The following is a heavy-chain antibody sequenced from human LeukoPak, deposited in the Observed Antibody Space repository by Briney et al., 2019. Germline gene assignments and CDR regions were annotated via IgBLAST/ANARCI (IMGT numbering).Heavy chain of an antibody. CDR3: ARISSSNWYNERGAFDV. J-gene: IGHJ3*01. V-gene: IGHV4-59*01. CDR1: GGSISSYY. CDR2: VYYTGST. Sequence: SETLSLTCTVSGGSISSYYWSWVRQPPGKGLEWIGFVYYTGSTNYSLSLKSRVTISVDTSKNQFSLKLSSVTAADTAVYYCARISSSNWYNERGAFDVWGQGTMVTVSS. D-gene: IGHD6-13*01.